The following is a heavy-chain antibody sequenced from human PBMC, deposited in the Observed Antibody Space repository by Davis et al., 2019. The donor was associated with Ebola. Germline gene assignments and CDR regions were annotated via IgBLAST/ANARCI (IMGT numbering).Heavy chain of an antibody. D-gene: IGHD2-2*01. Sequence: GESLKISCAASGFTFSSYSMNWVRQAPGKGLEWVSSISSSSSYIYYADSVKGRFTISRDNAKNSLYLQMNSLRAEDTAVYYCARSPTYCSSTSCYEGGHYYYYYMDVWGKGTTVTVSS. V-gene: IGHV3-21*01. J-gene: IGHJ6*03. CDR3: ARSPTYCSSTSCYEGGHYYYYYMDV. CDR2: ISSSSSYI. CDR1: GFTFSSYS.